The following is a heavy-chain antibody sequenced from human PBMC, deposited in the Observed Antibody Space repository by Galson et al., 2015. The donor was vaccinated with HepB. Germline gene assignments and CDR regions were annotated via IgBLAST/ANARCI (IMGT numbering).Heavy chain of an antibody. CDR2: IFPDDSDT. CDR3: ASPLATTLYFDY. Sequence: QSGAEVKKPGESLKISCKGSAYNFANYWIGWVRQMPGKGLEWMGIIFPDDSDTRYSPSFRGQVTISADKSINTAYLQWSRLKASDTAIYYCASPLATTLYFDYWGQGTLVTVSS. D-gene: IGHD1-1*01. V-gene: IGHV5-51*01. J-gene: IGHJ4*02. CDR1: AYNFANYW.